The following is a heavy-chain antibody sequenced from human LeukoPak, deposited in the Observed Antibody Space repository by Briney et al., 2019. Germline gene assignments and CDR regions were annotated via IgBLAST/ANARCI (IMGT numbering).Heavy chain of an antibody. Sequence: GGSLRLSCVVSGFTFSDFAMSWVRRAPGKGLEWVSAITGSDETKYYGDSVKGRFTMSRDNSKNTLYLQMNSLRDEDTADSFCAKESLVVIESYFDNWGQGTLVTVSS. CDR1: GFTFSDFA. V-gene: IGHV3-23*01. D-gene: IGHD3-22*01. CDR2: ITGSDETK. J-gene: IGHJ4*02. CDR3: AKESLVVIESYFDN.